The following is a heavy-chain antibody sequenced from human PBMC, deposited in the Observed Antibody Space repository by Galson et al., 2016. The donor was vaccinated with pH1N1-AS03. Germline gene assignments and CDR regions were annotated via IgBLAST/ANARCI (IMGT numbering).Heavy chain of an antibody. Sequence: SLRLSCAASGFAFSRYRMSWVRQAPGKGLEWVANLNPDGDYKQYVDSVKGRFTISRDNTRNSLYLQMNSLRVGETAIYYCGPNPEYGEGAYWGQGALVTVSS. J-gene: IGHJ4*02. D-gene: IGHD4-17*01. CDR3: GPNPEYGEGAY. V-gene: IGHV3-7*01. CDR1: GFAFSRYR. CDR2: LNPDGDYK.